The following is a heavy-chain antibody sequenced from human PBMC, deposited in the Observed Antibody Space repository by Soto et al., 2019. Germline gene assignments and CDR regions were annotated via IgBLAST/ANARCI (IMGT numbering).Heavy chain of an antibody. CDR2: IGGRSSPI. CDR1: GFTCSIYA. V-gene: IGHV3-48*02. J-gene: IGHJ6*02. Sequence: EVQVVESGGGLAQPGGSLRLSGAASGFTCSIYAMNWVRLAPGKGLEWISFIGGRSSPIYYADSVKGRFTSSRDNAQKSVFLLMNSLRDEDTAVYFCARGNRVVITAVDSYYGMDVWGQGTTVTVSS. D-gene: IGHD3-22*01. CDR3: ARGNRVVITAVDSYYGMDV.